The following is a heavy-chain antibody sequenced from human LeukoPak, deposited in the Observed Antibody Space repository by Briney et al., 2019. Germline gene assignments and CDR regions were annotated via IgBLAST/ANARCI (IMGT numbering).Heavy chain of an antibody. CDR1: GFSFSSFW. V-gene: IGHV3-7*01. D-gene: IGHD1-26*01. Sequence: GGSLRLSCAASGFSFSSFWMSWVRQAPGKGLEWVANINQDGSEKNYVGSVKGRFTISRDGAKNSLYLQMNSLRADDAAVYYCARPDRGSYSLDYWGQGTLVTVSS. J-gene: IGHJ4*02. CDR3: ARPDRGSYSLDY. CDR2: INQDGSEK.